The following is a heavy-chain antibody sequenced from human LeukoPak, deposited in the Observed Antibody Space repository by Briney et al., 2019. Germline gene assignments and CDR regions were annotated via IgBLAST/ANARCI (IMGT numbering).Heavy chain of an antibody. V-gene: IGHV1-69*13. J-gene: IGHJ5*02. D-gene: IGHD2-21*02. Sequence: ASVKVSCKASGYTFTSYDINWVRQAPGQGLEWMGGIIPIFGTANYAQKFQGRVTITADESTSTAYMELSSLRSEDTAVYYCASSPKPVVVTATTSFDPWGQGTLVTVSP. CDR1: GYTFTSYD. CDR3: ASSPKPVVVTATTSFDP. CDR2: IIPIFGTA.